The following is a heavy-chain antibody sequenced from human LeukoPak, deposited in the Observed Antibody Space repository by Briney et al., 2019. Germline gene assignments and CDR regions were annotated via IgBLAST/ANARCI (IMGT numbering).Heavy chain of an antibody. D-gene: IGHD3-10*01. CDR2: MNPNSGNT. CDR3: ARGRTGTMVRGVIILRWFDP. V-gene: IGHV1-8*01. CDR1: GYTFTSYD. Sequence: ASVKVSCKASGYTFTSYDINWVRQATGQGLEWMGWMNPNSGNTGYAQKFQGRATMTRNTSISTAYMELSSLRSEDTAVYYCARGRTGTMVRGVIILRWFDPWGQGTLVTVSS. J-gene: IGHJ5*02.